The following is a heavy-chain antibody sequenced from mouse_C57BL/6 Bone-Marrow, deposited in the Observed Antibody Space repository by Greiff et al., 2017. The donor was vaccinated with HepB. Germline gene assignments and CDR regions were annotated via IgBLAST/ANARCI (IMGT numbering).Heavy chain of an antibody. J-gene: IGHJ2*01. CDR2: ISSGGSYT. CDR1: GFTFSSYG. Sequence: DVKLVESGGDLVKPGGSLKLSCAASGFTFSSYGMSWVRQTPDKRLEWVATISSGGSYTYYPDSVKGRFTISRDNAKNTLYLQMSSLKSEDTAMYYCARIPIFITTVVADYWGQGTTLTVSS. D-gene: IGHD1-1*01. V-gene: IGHV5-6*02. CDR3: ARIPIFITTVVADY.